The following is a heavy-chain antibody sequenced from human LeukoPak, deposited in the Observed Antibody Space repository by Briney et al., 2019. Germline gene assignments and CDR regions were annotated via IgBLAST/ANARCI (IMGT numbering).Heavy chain of an antibody. CDR2: IIPIFGTA. D-gene: IGHD3-9*01. V-gene: IGHV1-69*06. CDR3: ARGYVLRYIDWLLENWFDP. Sequence: SVKVSCKASGGTFSSYAISWVRQAPGQGLEWMGGIIPIFGTANYAQKFQGRVTITADKSTSTAYMELSSLRSEDTAVYYCARGYVLRYIDWLLENWFDPWGQGTLVTVSS. J-gene: IGHJ5*02. CDR1: GGTFSSYA.